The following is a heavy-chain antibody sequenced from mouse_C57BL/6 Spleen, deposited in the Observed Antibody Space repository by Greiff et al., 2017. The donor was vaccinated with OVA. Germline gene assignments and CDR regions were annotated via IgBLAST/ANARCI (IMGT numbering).Heavy chain of an antibody. CDR2: IDPSDSYT. CDR3: ARPDPEGYFDY. V-gene: IGHV1-50*01. Sequence: QVQLQQPGAELVKPGASVKLSCKASGYTFTSYWMQWVKQRPGQGLEWIGEIDPSDSYTNYNQKFKGKATLTVDTSSSTAYMQLSSLTSEDSAVYYCARPDPEGYFDYWGQGTTLTVSS. CDR1: GYTFTSYW. J-gene: IGHJ2*01.